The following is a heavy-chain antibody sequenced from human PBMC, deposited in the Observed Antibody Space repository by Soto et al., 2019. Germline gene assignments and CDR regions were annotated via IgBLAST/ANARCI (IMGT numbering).Heavy chain of an antibody. D-gene: IGHD1-7*01. Sequence: GGSLRLSCAASGFTFSSYGMTWVRQAPGKGLEWVSFSSATGAGTYYADSVKGRFTISRDNSKSTLYLQMTSLRADDTAVYYCAKDRRAGGNYGFYSDFWGQGALVTVSS. V-gene: IGHV3-23*01. J-gene: IGHJ4*02. CDR3: AKDRRAGGNYGFYSDF. CDR2: SSATGAGT. CDR1: GFTFSSYG.